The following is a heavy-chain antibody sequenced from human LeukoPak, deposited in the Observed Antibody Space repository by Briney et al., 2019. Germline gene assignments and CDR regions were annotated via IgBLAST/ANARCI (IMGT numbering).Heavy chain of an antibody. CDR3: ARRGMDGSGSYYTFDY. D-gene: IGHD3-10*01. V-gene: IGHV1-2*02. CDR1: EGTFSSYA. J-gene: IGHJ4*02. Sequence: GASVKVSCKASEGTFSSYAISWVRQAPGQGLEWMGWINPNSGGTNYAQKFQGRVTMTRDTSISTAYMELSRLRSDDTAVYYCARRGMDGSGSYYTFDYWGQGTLVTVSS. CDR2: INPNSGGT.